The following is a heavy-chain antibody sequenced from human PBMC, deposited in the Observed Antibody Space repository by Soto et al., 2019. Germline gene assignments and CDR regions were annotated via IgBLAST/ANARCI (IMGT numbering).Heavy chain of an antibody. D-gene: IGHD6-6*01. CDR3: ARSPPGVAGRYYFDF. Sequence: QVQLVESGGGVVQPGRSLRLSCAASGFAFSTYGMHWVRQTPCKGLEWVALIWYDGSNKYYADSVKGRFAISRDNSKNSLYLKMHSLRAEDTAVYFCARSPPGVAGRYYFDFWGQGTLVTVSS. J-gene: IGHJ4*02. CDR1: GFAFSTYG. V-gene: IGHV3-33*01. CDR2: IWYDGSNK.